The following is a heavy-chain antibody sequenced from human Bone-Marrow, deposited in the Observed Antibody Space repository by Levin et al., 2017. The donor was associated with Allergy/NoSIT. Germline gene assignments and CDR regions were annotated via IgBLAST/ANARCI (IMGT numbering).Heavy chain of an antibody. CDR3: ARYTPRSCGSGTNYNGDAFCYYGLDV. Sequence: KTSETLSLTCAVYGGSFSGYDWSWIRQPSTKGLEWIGEINHSGNTNYNPSLRSRITLSIDTSKNQFSLNLRSVTAADTAVYYCARYTPRSCGSGTNYNGDAFCYYGLDVWGQGTTVTVSS. V-gene: IGHV4-34*01. CDR1: GGSFSGYD. CDR2: INHSGNT. D-gene: IGHD3-10*01. J-gene: IGHJ6*02.